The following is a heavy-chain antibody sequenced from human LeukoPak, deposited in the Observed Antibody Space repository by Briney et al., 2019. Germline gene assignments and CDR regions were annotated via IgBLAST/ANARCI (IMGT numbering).Heavy chain of an antibody. CDR2: ISGGGNPT. CDR1: GFTFSTYA. CDR3: VKDFRDWGSHSDY. Sequence: GGSLSLSCAASGFTFSTYAMTWVRQAPGKGLEWVSTISGGGNPTYYADSVKGRFTISRDNSKNTLYLQMTSLRAEDTALYYCVKDFRDWGSHSDYWGQGTLVTVSS. D-gene: IGHD3-16*01. V-gene: IGHV3-23*01. J-gene: IGHJ4*02.